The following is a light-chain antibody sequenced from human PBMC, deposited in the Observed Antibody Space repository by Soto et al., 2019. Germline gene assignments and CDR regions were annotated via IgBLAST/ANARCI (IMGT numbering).Light chain of an antibody. CDR2: DAS. V-gene: IGKV3-11*01. J-gene: IGKJ5*01. CDR1: QSVSSY. Sequence: EIVLTQSPATLSLSPGERATLSCRARQSVSSYLAWYQLKPGQAPRLLIYDASNRATGIPARFSGSGSGTDFTLTISSLEPEYFAVYYCQQRSNWPPTTVGQGTRLEIK. CDR3: QQRSNWPPTT.